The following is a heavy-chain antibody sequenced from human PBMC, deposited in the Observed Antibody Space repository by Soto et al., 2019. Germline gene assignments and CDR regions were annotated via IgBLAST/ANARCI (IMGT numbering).Heavy chain of an antibody. CDR2: IYYSGST. V-gene: IGHV4-31*03. CDR1: GGSISSGGYY. Sequence: QVQLQESGPGLVKPSQTLSLTCTVSGGSISSGGYYWSWIRQHPGKGLEWIGYIYYSGSTYYNPSLKSRGTLSVDTSKDQCSLKLSSVTAADTAVYYCARENYDYVWGSYRYEGGVFDYWGQGTLVTVSS. D-gene: IGHD3-16*02. CDR3: ARENYDYVWGSYRYEGGVFDY. J-gene: IGHJ4*02.